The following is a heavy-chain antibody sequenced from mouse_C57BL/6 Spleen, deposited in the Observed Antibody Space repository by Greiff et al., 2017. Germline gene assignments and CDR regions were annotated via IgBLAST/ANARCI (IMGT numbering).Heavy chain of an antibody. CDR2: ISDGGSYT. J-gene: IGHJ3*01. Sequence: EVKLVESGGGLVKPGGSLKLSCAASGFTFSSYAMSWVRQTPEKRLAWVATISDGGSYTYYPDNVKGRFTISRDNAKNNLYLQMSHLKSEDTAMYYCARGGDGAWFAYWGQGTLVTVSA. CDR1: GFTFSSYA. V-gene: IGHV5-4*03. CDR3: ARGGDGAWFAY.